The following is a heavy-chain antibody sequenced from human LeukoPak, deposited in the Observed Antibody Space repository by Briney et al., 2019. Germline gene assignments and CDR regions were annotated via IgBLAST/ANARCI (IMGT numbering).Heavy chain of an antibody. CDR2: ISWDGGST. CDR1: GFTFDDYA. D-gene: IGHD3-10*01. Sequence: GGSLRLSCAASGFTFDDYAMHWVRQAPGKGLEWVSRISWDGGSTYYGDSVKGRFTISRDNSKNSLYLQMNSLRADDTALYYCAKDRYGSGSYCDYWGQGTLVTVSS. CDR3: AKDRYGSGSYCDY. J-gene: IGHJ4*02. V-gene: IGHV3-43D*03.